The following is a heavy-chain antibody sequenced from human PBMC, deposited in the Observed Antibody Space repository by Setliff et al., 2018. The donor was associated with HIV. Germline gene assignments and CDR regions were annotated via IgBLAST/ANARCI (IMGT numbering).Heavy chain of an antibody. CDR1: GGSISSGGYY. CDR2: IYYNGRT. CDR3: VRERRRSPLSYSLDV. Sequence: SETLSLTCTVSGGSISSGGYYWNWIRQYPVKGLEWIGHIYYNGRTLFNPALGTRLNMSVDTSENQFSLHLNSVTAADTAVYYCVRERRRSPLSYSLDVWGQGTTVTVSS. J-gene: IGHJ6*02. V-gene: IGHV4-31*03.